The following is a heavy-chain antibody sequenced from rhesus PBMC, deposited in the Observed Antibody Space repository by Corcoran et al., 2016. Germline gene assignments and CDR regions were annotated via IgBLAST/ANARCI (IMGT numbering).Heavy chain of an antibody. J-gene: IGHJ5-2*02. CDR2: IRSGGIT. CDR1: GGSVSGYW. D-gene: IGHD6-25*01. V-gene: IGHV4-160*01. Sequence: QVQLQQWGEGLVKPSETLSLTCAVYGGSVSGYWWGWLRQPPGKGLEWIGRIRSGGITNYNPALKSRVTISIDTAKNQFSLKLSSVTAADTAVYYCARVAAAAFNVWGRGVLVTVSS. CDR3: ARVAAAAFNV.